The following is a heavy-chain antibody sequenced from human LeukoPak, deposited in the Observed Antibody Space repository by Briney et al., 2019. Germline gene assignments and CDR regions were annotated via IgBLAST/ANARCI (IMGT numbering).Heavy chain of an antibody. CDR3: ARDRDYDILTGFENRFDP. CDR1: GYTFTSYG. CDR2: ISAYNGNT. D-gene: IGHD3-9*01. J-gene: IGHJ5*02. V-gene: IGHV1-18*04. Sequence: ASVKVSCKASGYTFTSYGISWVRQAPGQGLEWMGWISAYNGNTNYAQKLQGRVTMTTDTSTSTAYMELRSLRSDDTAVYYCARDRDYDILTGFENRFDPWGQGTLVTVSS.